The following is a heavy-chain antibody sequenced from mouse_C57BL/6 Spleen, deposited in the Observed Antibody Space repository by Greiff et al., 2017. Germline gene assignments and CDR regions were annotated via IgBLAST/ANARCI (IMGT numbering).Heavy chain of an antibody. J-gene: IGHJ2*01. D-gene: IGHD1-1*01. CDR1: GFTFSSYA. CDR2: ISSGGDYI. CDR3: TRVKIYYGSSFDY. Sequence: DVMLVESGEGLVKPGGSLKLSCAASGFTFSSYAMSWVRQTPEKRLEWVAYISSGGDYIYYADTVKGRFTISRDNARNTLYLQMSSLKSEDTAMYYCTRVKIYYGSSFDYWGQGTTLTVSS. V-gene: IGHV5-9-1*02.